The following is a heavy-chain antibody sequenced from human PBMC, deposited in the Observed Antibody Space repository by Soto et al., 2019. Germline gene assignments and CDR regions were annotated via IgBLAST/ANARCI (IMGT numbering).Heavy chain of an antibody. D-gene: IGHD2-2*01. CDR2: IKQDGSEK. CDR3: ARDSPGLGYCSSTSCYVFAFDI. Sequence: LRLSCAASGFTFSSYWMSWVRQAPGKGLEWVANIKQDGSEKYYVDSVKGRFTISRDNAKNSLYLQMNSLRAEDTAVYYCARDSPGLGYCSSTSCYVFAFDIWGQGTMVTVSS. J-gene: IGHJ3*02. V-gene: IGHV3-7*01. CDR1: GFTFSSYW.